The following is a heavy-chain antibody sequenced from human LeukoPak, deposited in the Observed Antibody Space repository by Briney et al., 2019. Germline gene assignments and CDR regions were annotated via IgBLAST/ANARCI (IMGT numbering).Heavy chain of an antibody. CDR1: GYTFTSYG. Sequence: SVKVSCKASGYTFTSYGISWVRQAPGQGLEWMGGIIPIFGTANYAQKFQGRVTITADESTSTAYMELSSLRSEDTAVYYCAGSKDLRLDDIYYWGQGTLVTVSS. V-gene: IGHV1-69*13. J-gene: IGHJ4*02. CDR2: IIPIFGTA. D-gene: IGHD3-9*01. CDR3: AGSKDLRLDDIYY.